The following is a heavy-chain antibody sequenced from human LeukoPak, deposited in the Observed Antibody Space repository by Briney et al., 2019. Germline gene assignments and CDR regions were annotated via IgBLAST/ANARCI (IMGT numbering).Heavy chain of an antibody. CDR2: ISAYNGNT. D-gene: IGHD3-3*01. Sequence: ASVKVSCTASGYTFTSYGISWVRQAPGQGLEWMGWISAYNGNTNYAQKLQGRVTMTTDTSTSTAYMELRSLRSDDTAVYYCAREYDFWSGGGSGFDPWGQGTLVTVSS. CDR1: GYTFTSYG. CDR3: AREYDFWSGGGSGFDP. J-gene: IGHJ5*02. V-gene: IGHV1-18*01.